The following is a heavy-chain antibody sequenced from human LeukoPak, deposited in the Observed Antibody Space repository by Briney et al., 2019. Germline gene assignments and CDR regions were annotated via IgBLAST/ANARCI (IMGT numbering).Heavy chain of an antibody. J-gene: IGHJ4*02. Sequence: GGSLRLSCAASGFNFVNYATSWVRQAPGKGLEWVSGISGSGGDTYYADSVKGRFTISRDNSKNTLYLQMNSLRAELSTVYYCAKDRSCTNNICHGDFDYWGQGTLVTVSS. CDR1: GFNFVNYA. CDR2: ISGSGGDT. V-gene: IGHV3-23*01. D-gene: IGHD2-8*01. CDR3: AKDRSCTNNICHGDFDY.